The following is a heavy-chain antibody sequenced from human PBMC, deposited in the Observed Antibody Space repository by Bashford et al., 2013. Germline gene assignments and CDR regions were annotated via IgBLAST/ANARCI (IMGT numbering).Heavy chain of an antibody. J-gene: IGHJ6*02. Sequence: GGPLRLSCAASGFTFSGYEMNWVRQAPGKGLEWVSYISSSGSTIYYADSVKGRFTISRDNAKNSLYLQMNSLRAEDTAVYYCARDPRIATTGTKFSYYVMDVWGQGTTVTVSS. V-gene: IGHV3-48*03. CDR2: ISSSGSTI. CDR3: ARDPRIATTGTKFSYYVMDV. CDR1: GFTFSGYE. D-gene: IGHD6-13*01.